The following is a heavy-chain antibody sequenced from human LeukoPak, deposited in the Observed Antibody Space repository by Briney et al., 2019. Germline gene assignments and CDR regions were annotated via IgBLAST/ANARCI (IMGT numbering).Heavy chain of an antibody. J-gene: IGHJ5*02. V-gene: IGHV1-8*01. D-gene: IGHD3-9*01. CDR2: MNPSSGNT. CDR3: VRAAQEGRGSLTGVQTGNWFDP. Sequence: GASVKVSCKTSGYNFTSYDINWVRQATGQGPEWMGWMNPSSGNTGYAQNFQGRLDLTRNIALTTAYMELSSLTSEDTATYYCVRAAQEGRGSLTGVQTGNWFDPWGQGTLVTVSS. CDR1: GYNFTSYD.